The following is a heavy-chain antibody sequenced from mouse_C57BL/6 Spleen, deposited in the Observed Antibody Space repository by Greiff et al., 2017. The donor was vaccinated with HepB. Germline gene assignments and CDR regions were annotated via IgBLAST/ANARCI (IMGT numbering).Heavy chain of an antibody. V-gene: IGHV1-55*01. CDR2: IYPGSGST. CDR3: ARWGGRRYAMDY. CDR1: GYTFTSYW. D-gene: IGHD3-3*01. J-gene: IGHJ4*01. Sequence: QVQLQQSGAELVKPGASVKMSCKASGYTFTSYWITWVKQRPGQGLEWIGDIYPGSGSTNYNEKFKSKATLTVDTSSSTAYMQLSSLTSEDSAVYYCARWGGRRYAMDYWGQGTSVTVSS.